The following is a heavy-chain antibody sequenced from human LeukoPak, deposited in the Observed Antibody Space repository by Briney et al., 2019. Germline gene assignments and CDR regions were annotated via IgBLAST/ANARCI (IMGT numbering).Heavy chain of an antibody. CDR2: ISSSGVTI. Sequence: GGSLRLSCAASGFTFSTYSMNWVRQAPGKGLEWVSYISSSGVTIYYTDSVKGRFTISRDNAKNSLSLQMNSLRDEDTAVYYCARDLDSYGSGSYSFDYWGQGTLVTVSS. CDR3: ARDLDSYGSGSYSFDY. V-gene: IGHV3-48*02. D-gene: IGHD3-10*01. CDR1: GFTFSTYS. J-gene: IGHJ4*02.